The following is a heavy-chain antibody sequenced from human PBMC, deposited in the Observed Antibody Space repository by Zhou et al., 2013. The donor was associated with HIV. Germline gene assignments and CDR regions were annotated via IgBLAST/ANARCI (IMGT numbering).Heavy chain of an antibody. D-gene: IGHD3-10*01. V-gene: IGHV1-8*01. CDR2: MNPNSGNT. Sequence: QVQLVQSGAEVMKPGASVKVSCKASGYTFTSYDINWVRQATGQGLEWMGWMNPNSGNTGYAQKFQGRVTITRNTSISTAYMELSSLRSEDTAVYYCGRRGSWGDRTTIIRGGVDVWGQGTTVSVSS. CDR1: GYTFTSYD. CDR3: GRRGSWGDRTTIIRGGVDV. J-gene: IGHJ6*02.